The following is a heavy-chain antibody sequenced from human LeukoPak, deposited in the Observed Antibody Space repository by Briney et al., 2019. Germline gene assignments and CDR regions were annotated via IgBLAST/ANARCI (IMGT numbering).Heavy chain of an antibody. CDR3: ANAPPPQKTMVDLDD. Sequence: GGSLRLSCAASGFTFRNYAMSWVRQAPGKGLDGVSGITGSGGSTSYADSVEGRLTISRDNSKNTLYLQMKSLRREHTAVYYCANAPPPQKTMVDLDDWGQGTLVTDSS. J-gene: IGHJ4*02. CDR2: ITGSGGST. V-gene: IGHV3-23*01. CDR1: GFTFRNYA. D-gene: IGHD4/OR15-4a*01.